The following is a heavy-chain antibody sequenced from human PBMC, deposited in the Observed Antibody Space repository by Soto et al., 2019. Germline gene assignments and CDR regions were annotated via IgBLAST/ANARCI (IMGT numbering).Heavy chain of an antibody. V-gene: IGHV3-43*01. CDR2: ISWDGGST. J-gene: IGHJ4*02. Sequence: EVQLVESGGGVVQPGGSLRLSCAASGFTFDDYTMHRVRQAPGQGLEWVSLISWDGGSTYYADSVKGRFTISRDNSKNSLYLQMNSLRTEDTALYYCAKSPIFGQLWTNYYFGYWGQGTLVTVSS. D-gene: IGHD5-18*01. CDR3: AKSPIFGQLWTNYYFGY. CDR1: GFTFDDYT.